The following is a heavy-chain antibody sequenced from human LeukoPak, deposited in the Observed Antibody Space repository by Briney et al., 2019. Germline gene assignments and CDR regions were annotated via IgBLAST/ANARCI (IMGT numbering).Heavy chain of an antibody. Sequence: GGSLRLSCAASGFTFSSYSMNWVRQAPGKGLEWVALIWYDGSNKYYADSVKGRFTISRDNSKNTLYLQMNSLRAEDTALYYCVRGSGWAYYFDYWGQGTLVTVSS. CDR3: VRGSGWAYYFDY. CDR1: GFTFSSYS. D-gene: IGHD6-19*01. CDR2: IWYDGSNK. J-gene: IGHJ4*02. V-gene: IGHV3-33*08.